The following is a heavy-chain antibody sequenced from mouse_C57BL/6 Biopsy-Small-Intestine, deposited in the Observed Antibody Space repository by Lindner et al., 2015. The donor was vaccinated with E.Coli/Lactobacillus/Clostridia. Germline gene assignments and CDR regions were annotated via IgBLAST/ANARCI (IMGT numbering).Heavy chain of an antibody. J-gene: IGHJ1*03. CDR3: ARGARLFDV. CDR2: IYPNNGGI. Sequence: VQLQESGPELVKPGASVRMSCKASGYTFTDNYIHWVKQSHGKSLEWIGYIYPNNGGIGYNQKFKGKATLTVDKSANTAYMELRSLTSEDSAVFYCARGARLFDVWGTGTTVTVSS. V-gene: IGHV1-34*01. CDR1: GYTFTDNY. D-gene: IGHD1-2*01.